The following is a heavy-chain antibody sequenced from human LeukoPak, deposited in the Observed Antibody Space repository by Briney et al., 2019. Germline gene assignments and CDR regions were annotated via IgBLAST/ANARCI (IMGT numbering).Heavy chain of an antibody. Sequence: PGGSLRLSCAASGFTFSRIAMHWVRQAPGKGLEWVAVISYDGNSNNYADSVKGQFTISRDNSKNMLYLEMHSLRPEDTAVYYCARNPSGDYNFDHWGQGTLVTVSS. CDR2: ISYDGNSN. D-gene: IGHD4-17*01. J-gene: IGHJ4*02. CDR1: GFTFSRIA. CDR3: ARNPSGDYNFDH. V-gene: IGHV3-30*14.